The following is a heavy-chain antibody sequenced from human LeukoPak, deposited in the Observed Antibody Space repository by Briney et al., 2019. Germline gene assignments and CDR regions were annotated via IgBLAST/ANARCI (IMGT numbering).Heavy chain of an antibody. CDR2: VRGSGTDT. Sequence: GGSLRLSCAASGFTFSTYAMTWVRQAPGKGLEWVSAVRGSGTDTYYADSVKGRFTISRDNAKNSLYLQMNSLRAEDTAVYYCARDGGTYHFDYWGQGTLVTVSS. V-gene: IGHV3-21*01. CDR3: ARDGGTYHFDY. CDR1: GFTFSTYA. J-gene: IGHJ4*02. D-gene: IGHD1-26*01.